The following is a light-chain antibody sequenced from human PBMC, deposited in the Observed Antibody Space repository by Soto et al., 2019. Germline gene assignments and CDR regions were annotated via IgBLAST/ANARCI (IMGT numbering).Light chain of an antibody. CDR2: DIT. Sequence: QSVLTQPRSLSVSPGQSVTISCSGTSSDVGGYNYVSWYQQHPGKAPKLMIFDITKRPSGVPDRFSGSKSGSTASLTISGLRAEDEADYYCSSYAGSVVFGGGTKLTVL. CDR1: SSDVGGYNY. V-gene: IGLV2-11*01. CDR3: SSYAGSVV. J-gene: IGLJ2*01.